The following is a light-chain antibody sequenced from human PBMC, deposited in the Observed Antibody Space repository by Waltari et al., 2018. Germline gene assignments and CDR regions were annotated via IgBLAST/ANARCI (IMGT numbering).Light chain of an antibody. CDR3: QQFNDWPPYT. Sequence: ETLMTQSPATLYVSPGERATLSCRASPGIGRNFAWYQQKPGQAPKLCIYGASTRAAGVPIRFSGSVSGTEFTLTINSLQSEDFAVYYCQQFNDWPPYTFGQGTKLELK. CDR2: GAS. V-gene: IGKV3-15*01. J-gene: IGKJ2*01. CDR1: PGIGRN.